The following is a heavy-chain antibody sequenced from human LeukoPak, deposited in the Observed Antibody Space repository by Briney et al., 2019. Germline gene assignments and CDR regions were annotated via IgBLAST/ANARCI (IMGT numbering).Heavy chain of an antibody. CDR3: ARVLSPLGGVVLGFDY. V-gene: IGHV1-2*06. Sequence: ASVKVSCKASGYTFTSYDINWVRQATGQGLEWMGRINPNSGGTNYAQKFQGRVTMTRDTSISTAYMELSRLRSDDTAVYYCARVLSPLGGVVLGFDYWGQGTLVTVSS. J-gene: IGHJ4*02. D-gene: IGHD3-16*01. CDR2: INPNSGGT. CDR1: GYTFTSYD.